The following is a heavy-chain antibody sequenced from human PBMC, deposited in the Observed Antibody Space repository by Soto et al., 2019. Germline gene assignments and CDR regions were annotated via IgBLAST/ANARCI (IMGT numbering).Heavy chain of an antibody. D-gene: IGHD6-19*01. Sequence: SVKVSCKASRVAFSKFIVTWVRQATGLGLEWVGGIIPIFGTANYAQKFQGRVTITADESTSTSYMEVNNLRSEDTAVYYCARVRYSSPMGYYYGMDVWGQGTTVTVSS. CDR1: RVAFSKFI. J-gene: IGHJ6*02. CDR3: ARVRYSSPMGYYYGMDV. V-gene: IGHV1-69*13. CDR2: IIPIFGTA.